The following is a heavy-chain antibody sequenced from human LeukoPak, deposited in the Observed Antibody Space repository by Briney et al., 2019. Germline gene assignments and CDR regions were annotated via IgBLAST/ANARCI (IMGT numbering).Heavy chain of an antibody. CDR1: DGSISSYY. Sequence: NPSETLSLTCTVSDGSISSYYWSWIRQPPGKGLEWIGYIYYSGSTNYNPSLKSRVTISVDTSKNQFSLKLSSVTAEDTAVYYCARDRPQYDSSGYDPYYYYYMDVWGKGTTVTVSS. J-gene: IGHJ6*03. CDR3: ARDRPQYDSSGYDPYYYYYMDV. D-gene: IGHD3-22*01. V-gene: IGHV4-59*01. CDR2: IYYSGST.